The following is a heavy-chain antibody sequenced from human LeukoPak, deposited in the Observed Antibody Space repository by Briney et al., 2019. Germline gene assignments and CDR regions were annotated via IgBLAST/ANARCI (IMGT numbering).Heavy chain of an antibody. CDR1: GFTFSSYG. CDR3: AKGFSSGPWDACDI. CDR2: ISYYGSKK. D-gene: IGHD3-22*01. J-gene: IGHJ3*02. Sequence: GGSLRLSCAASGFTFSSYGMHWVRRAPGKGLEWVAVISYYGSKKYYADSVKGRFTISRDSSKNMLYLQMNSLRVEDTAVYYCAKGFSSGPWDACDIWGQGTMVTVSS. V-gene: IGHV3-30*18.